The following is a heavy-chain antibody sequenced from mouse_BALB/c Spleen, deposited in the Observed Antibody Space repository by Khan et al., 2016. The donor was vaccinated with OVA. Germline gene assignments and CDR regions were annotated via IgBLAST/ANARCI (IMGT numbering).Heavy chain of an antibody. V-gene: IGHV1S136*01. CDR2: IYPFNDDT. J-gene: IGHJ3*01. CDR1: GYTFTSYV. Sequence: VQLQQSGPELVKPGASVKMSCKAAGYTFTSYVMHWVKQKPGLGLEWIGYIYPFNDDTKYNEKFIGKATLTSDKSSSTAYMELSSLTSEDSAVYYCAPVGTSYVSFAYWGQGTLVTVSA. D-gene: IGHD1-1*01. CDR3: APVGTSYVSFAY.